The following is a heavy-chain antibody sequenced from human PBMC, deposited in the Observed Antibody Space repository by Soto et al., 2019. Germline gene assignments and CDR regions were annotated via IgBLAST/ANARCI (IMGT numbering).Heavy chain of an antibody. CDR1: GGSVSSGSYY. CDR3: AARAIGYCSGGSCYPFGF. J-gene: IGHJ4*02. CDR2: IYYSGST. V-gene: IGHV4-61*01. D-gene: IGHD2-15*01. Sequence: TLSLTCTVSGGSVSSGSYYWSWIRQPPGKGLEWIGYIYYSGSTNYNPSLKSRVTISVDTSKNQFSLKLSSVTAADTAVYYCAARAIGYCSGGSCYPFGFWGQGTLVTVSS.